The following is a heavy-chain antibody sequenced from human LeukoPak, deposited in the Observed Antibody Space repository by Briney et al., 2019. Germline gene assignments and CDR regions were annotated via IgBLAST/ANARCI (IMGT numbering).Heavy chain of an antibody. Sequence: PSETLSLTCTVSGGSISSGGYYWSWIRQHPGKGLEWIGYIYYSRSTYYNPSLKSRVTISVDTSKNQFSLKLSSVTAADTAVYYCAYSMGAAARENYYYYYYMDVWGKGTTVTVSS. CDR2: IYYSRST. V-gene: IGHV4-31*03. CDR1: GGSISSGGYY. J-gene: IGHJ6*03. D-gene: IGHD6-13*01. CDR3: AYSMGAAARENYYYYYYMDV.